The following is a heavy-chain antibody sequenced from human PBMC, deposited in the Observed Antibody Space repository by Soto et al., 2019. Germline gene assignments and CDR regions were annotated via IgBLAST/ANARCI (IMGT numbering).Heavy chain of an antibody. Sequence: SGPTLVNPTQTLTLTCTVSGFSLSNARMGVSWIRQPPGKALEWLAHIFSNDEKSYSTSLKSRLTISKDTSKSQVVLTMTNMDPVDTATYYCARMVKGGYSYGLIDYWGQGALVTVSS. D-gene: IGHD5-18*01. J-gene: IGHJ4*02. V-gene: IGHV2-26*01. CDR1: GFSLSNARMG. CDR3: ARMVKGGYSYGLIDY. CDR2: IFSNDEK.